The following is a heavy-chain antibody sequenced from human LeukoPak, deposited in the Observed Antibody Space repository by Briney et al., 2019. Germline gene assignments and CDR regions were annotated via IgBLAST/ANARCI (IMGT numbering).Heavy chain of an antibody. J-gene: IGHJ4*02. CDR2: INSDGSST. CDR3: ARAQYDFWSGYYY. D-gene: IGHD3-3*01. CDR1: GLTFSSYW. Sequence: QPGGSLRLPCAASGLTFSSYWMHWVRQAPGKGLVWVSRINSDGSSTSYADSVKGRFTISRDNAKNTLYLQMNSLRAEDTAVYYCARAQYDFWSGYYYWGQGTLVTVSS. V-gene: IGHV3-74*01.